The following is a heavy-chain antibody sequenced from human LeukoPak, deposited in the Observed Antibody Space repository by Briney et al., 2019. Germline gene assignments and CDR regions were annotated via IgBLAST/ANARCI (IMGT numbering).Heavy chain of an antibody. Sequence: ASVKVSCKASGGTFSSYAISWVRQAPGQGLEWMGWISAYNGNTNYAQKLQGRVTMTTDTSTSTAYMELRSLRSDDTAVYYCARDAPLYGGNSDFDYWGQGTLVTVSS. V-gene: IGHV1-18*01. D-gene: IGHD4-23*01. CDR2: ISAYNGNT. CDR3: ARDAPLYGGNSDFDY. CDR1: GGTFSSYA. J-gene: IGHJ4*02.